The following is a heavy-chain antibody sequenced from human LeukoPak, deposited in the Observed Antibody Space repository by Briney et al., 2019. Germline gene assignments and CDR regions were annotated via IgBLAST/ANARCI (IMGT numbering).Heavy chain of an antibody. V-gene: IGHV4-59*01. CDR3: ARASPYYYHYYYMDV. Sequence: PSETLSLTCTASGGSISSYYWSWIRQPPGKGLEWIGYIYYSGSTNYNPSLKSRVTISVDTSKNQFSLKLSSVTAADTAVYYCARASPYYYHYYYMDVWGKGTTVTISS. CDR1: GGSISSYY. J-gene: IGHJ6*03. CDR2: IYYSGST.